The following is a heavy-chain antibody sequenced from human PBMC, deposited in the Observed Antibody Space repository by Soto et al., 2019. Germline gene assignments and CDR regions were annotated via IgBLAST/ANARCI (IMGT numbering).Heavy chain of an antibody. CDR3: SRHGYYYDGRGDSEHN. Sequence: EVQLVESGGGLVQPGGSLKLSCAASGFTFSGSAIHWVRQASGKGLEWVGRIRDKANSYATVYAASVRGRFTISRDDSKNTAYLEMNSLRTEDTAVYYCSRHGYYYDGRGDSEHNWGQGTLVTVSS. CDR1: GFTFSGSA. V-gene: IGHV3-73*02. D-gene: IGHD3-22*01. J-gene: IGHJ4*02. CDR2: IRDKANSYAT.